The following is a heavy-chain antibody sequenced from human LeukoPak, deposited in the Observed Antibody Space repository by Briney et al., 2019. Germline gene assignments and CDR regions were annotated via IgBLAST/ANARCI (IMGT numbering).Heavy chain of an antibody. V-gene: IGHV3-21*04. CDR3: AKDLYSSGYPHDAFDI. CDR2: ISGSSSYI. J-gene: IGHJ3*02. D-gene: IGHD3-22*01. CDR1: GFTFSSYS. Sequence: GGSLRLSCAASGFTFSSYSMNWVRQAPGKGLEWVSSISGSSSYIYYADSVKGRFTISRDNSKNTLYLQMNSLRAEDTAVYYCAKDLYSSGYPHDAFDIWGQGTMVTVSS.